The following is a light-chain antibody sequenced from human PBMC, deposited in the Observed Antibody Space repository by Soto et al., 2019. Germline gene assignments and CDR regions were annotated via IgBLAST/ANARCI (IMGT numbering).Light chain of an antibody. CDR1: NIGDKS. Sequence: SYELTQPPSVSVAPGKTATIPCGADNIGDKSVHWYQQKPGQAPVLVLYHDTDRPSGIPERFSGSNSGNTATLTISRVEAGDEADYYCQVWDSSSDHYVFGTGTKLTVL. V-gene: IGLV3-21*04. CDR3: QVWDSSSDHYV. CDR2: HDT. J-gene: IGLJ1*01.